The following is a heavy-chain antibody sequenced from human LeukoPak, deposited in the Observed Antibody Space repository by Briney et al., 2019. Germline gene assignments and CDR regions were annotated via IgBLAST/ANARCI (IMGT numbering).Heavy chain of an antibody. CDR2: MNPNSGNT. CDR1: GYTFTSYD. V-gene: IGHV1-8*01. J-gene: IGHJ4*02. CDR3: ARAKRIAAAMAYYFDY. D-gene: IGHD6-13*01. Sequence: ASVKVSCKASGYTFTSYDINWVRQATGQGLEWMGWMNPNSGNTGYAQKFQGRVTMTRNTSISTASMELSSLRSEDTAVYYCARAKRIAAAMAYYFDYWGQGTLVTVSS.